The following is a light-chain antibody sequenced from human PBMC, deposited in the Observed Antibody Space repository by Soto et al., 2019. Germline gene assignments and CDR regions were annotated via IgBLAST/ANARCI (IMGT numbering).Light chain of an antibody. J-gene: IGLJ3*02. CDR1: TSDIGAYDF. CDR3: SSYTIRSTWV. V-gene: IGLV2-14*01. CDR2: EVT. Sequence: QSALTQPASVSGSPGQSVTVSCTGTTSDIGAYDFVCWYQQHPGKAPKLMIYEVTNRPSGVSDRFSGSKSGNTASLSISGLQAEDEADYYCSSYTIRSTWVFGGGTKLTVL.